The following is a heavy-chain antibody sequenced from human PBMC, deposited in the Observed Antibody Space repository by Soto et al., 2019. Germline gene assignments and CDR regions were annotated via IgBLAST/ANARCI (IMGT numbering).Heavy chain of an antibody. CDR3: ARDPAIYSGKFDYGLDV. Sequence: PGGSLRLSCAVSGFTFSSYEINFGRQSPGKWLEWVSYIGTSGKTIYYADSVRGRFTISRDNAKNSLYLQMNSLRAEDTAVYFCARDPAIYSGKFDYGLDVWGRGTTVTVS. CDR2: IGTSGKTI. D-gene: IGHD4-4*01. V-gene: IGHV3-48*03. CDR1: GFTFSSYE. J-gene: IGHJ6*02.